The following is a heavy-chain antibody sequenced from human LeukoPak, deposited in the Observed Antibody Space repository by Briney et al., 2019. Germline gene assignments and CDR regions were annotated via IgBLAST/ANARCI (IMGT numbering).Heavy chain of an antibody. CDR1: GFTFTSYA. J-gene: IGHJ4*02. Sequence: GGSLRLSCAASGFTFTSYAMSWVRQAPGKGLEWVSAISGSGGSTYYADSVKGRFTISRDDSKNTLYLQMNSLRAEDTAVYYCVKEADIVATIRYYFDYWGQGTLVSVSS. CDR3: VKEADIVATIRYYFDY. CDR2: ISGSGGST. D-gene: IGHD5-12*01. V-gene: IGHV3-23*01.